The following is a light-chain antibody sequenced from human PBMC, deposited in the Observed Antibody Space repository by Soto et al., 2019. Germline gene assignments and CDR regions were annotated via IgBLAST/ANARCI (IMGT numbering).Light chain of an antibody. CDR1: SSDVGGYNY. J-gene: IGLJ2*01. CDR3: SSYTSRSTLVV. CDR2: DVS. Sequence: QSALTQPASVSGSPGQSITISCTGTSSDVGGYNYVSWYQQQPGKAPKLMIYDVSNRPSGVSNRFSGYKSGNTTSLTISGLQAADEADYYCSSYTSRSTLVVFGGGTKVTVL. V-gene: IGLV2-14*01.